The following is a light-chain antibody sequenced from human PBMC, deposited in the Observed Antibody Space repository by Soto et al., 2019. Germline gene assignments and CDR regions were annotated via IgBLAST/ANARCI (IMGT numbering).Light chain of an antibody. CDR1: QSVNSD. J-gene: IGKJ1*01. Sequence: EIVMTQSPATLSVSPGERVILACRASQSVNSDFAWSQQKPGQAPRLLIYGVSTSATGIPARFSGSGSGTAFTLTISSVQSEDFAVYSCQQYNNWSPSTFGQGTKVEIK. CDR2: GVS. V-gene: IGKV3-15*01. CDR3: QQYNNWSPST.